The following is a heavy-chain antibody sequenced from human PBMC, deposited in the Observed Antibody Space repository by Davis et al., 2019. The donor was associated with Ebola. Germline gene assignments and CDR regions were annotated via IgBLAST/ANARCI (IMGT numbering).Heavy chain of an antibody. CDR1: GGTFSSYA. CDR2: IIPILGIA. J-gene: IGHJ3*02. V-gene: IGHV1-69*04. CDR3: ARSSGLDDAFDI. Sequence: AASVKVSCKASGGTFSSYAISWVLQAPGQGLEWMGRIIPILGIANYAQKFQGRVTITADKSTSTAYMELSSLRSEDTAVYYCARSSGLDDAFDIWGQGTMVTVSS.